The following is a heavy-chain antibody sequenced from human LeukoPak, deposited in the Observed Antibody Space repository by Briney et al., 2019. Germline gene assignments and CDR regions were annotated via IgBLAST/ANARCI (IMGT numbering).Heavy chain of an antibody. J-gene: IGHJ4*02. CDR1: GYTFIDFF. D-gene: IGHD2-2*01. V-gene: IGHV1-2*02. CDR2: INPNSGDI. CDR3: ARVKKLMPEFEF. Sequence: ASVTVSFKASGYTFIDFFIHWIRQPPGQGLEWMGWINPNSGDIKYSQKFQGRVSMTRDTSITTVYMDLISVRSDDTAVYYCARVKKLMPEFEFWGQGTLVTVSS.